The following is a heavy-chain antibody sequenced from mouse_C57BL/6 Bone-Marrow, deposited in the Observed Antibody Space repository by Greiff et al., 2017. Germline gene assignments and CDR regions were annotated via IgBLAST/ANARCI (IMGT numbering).Heavy chain of an antibody. CDR3: ARGDYYGSSYVATGWFAY. CDR2: IHPNRGST. D-gene: IGHD1-1*01. J-gene: IGHJ3*01. V-gene: IGHV1-64*01. CDR1: GYTFTSYW. Sequence: QVQLQQPGAELVKPGASVKLSCKASGYTFTSYWLHWVKQRPGQGLEWIGMIHPNRGSTNYNEKFKSQATLTVDKSSSTAYMQLSSLTSEDSAVYYGARGDYYGSSYVATGWFAYWGQGTLVTVSA.